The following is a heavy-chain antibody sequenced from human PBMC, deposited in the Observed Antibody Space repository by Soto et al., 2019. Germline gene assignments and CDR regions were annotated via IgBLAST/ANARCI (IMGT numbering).Heavy chain of an antibody. J-gene: IGHJ4*02. V-gene: IGHV1-69*13. D-gene: IGHD3-22*01. CDR3: ASNYESSGYYFFY. Sequence: GASVKVSCKASGGTFSSYAISWVRQAPGQGLEWMGGIIPIFGTANYAQKFQGRVTITADESTSTAHMELSSLRSEDTAVYYCASNYESSGYYFFYWGQGTLVTVSS. CDR2: IIPIFGTA. CDR1: GGTFSSYA.